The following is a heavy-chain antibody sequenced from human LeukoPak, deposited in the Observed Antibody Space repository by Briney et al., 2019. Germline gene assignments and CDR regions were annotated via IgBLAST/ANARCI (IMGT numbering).Heavy chain of an antibody. CDR3: ASDTYSSGWYGDAFDI. D-gene: IGHD6-19*01. CDR1: GGSISSYY. V-gene: IGHV4-4*07. J-gene: IGHJ3*02. CDR2: IYTSGST. Sequence: SSETLSLTCTVSGGSISSYYWSWIRQPAGKGLEWIGRIYTSGSTNYNPSLKSRVTMSVDTSKNQFSLKLSSVTAADTAVYYRASDTYSSGWYGDAFDIWGQGTMVTVSS.